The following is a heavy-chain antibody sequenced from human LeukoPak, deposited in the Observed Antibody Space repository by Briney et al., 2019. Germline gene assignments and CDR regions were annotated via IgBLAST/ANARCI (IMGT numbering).Heavy chain of an antibody. CDR3: ARGSNSVLLNWFDP. D-gene: IGHD3-10*01. J-gene: IGHJ5*02. CDR1: GGSISSSSYY. Sequence: PSETLSLTCTVSGGSISSSSYYWGWIRQPPGKGLEWIGSIYYSGSTYYNPSLQSRVTISVDTSKNQFSLNLNSVTAADTAVYYCARGSNSVLLNWFDPWGQGTLVTVSS. V-gene: IGHV4-39*07. CDR2: IYYSGST.